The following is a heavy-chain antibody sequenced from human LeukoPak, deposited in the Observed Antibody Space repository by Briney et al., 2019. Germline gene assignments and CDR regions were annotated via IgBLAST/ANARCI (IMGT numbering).Heavy chain of an antibody. Sequence: PSETLSLTCTVSGGSINSYYWSWIRQPPGKGLEWIGYIYYSGGTNFNPSLKSRVTISVDTSKNQFSLKLTSVTAADTAVYYCARQQYYYDSRGYRYYYFDVWGRGTLVTVSS. J-gene: IGHJ2*01. CDR1: GGSINSYY. CDR2: IYYSGGT. CDR3: ARQQYYYDSRGYRYYYFDV. V-gene: IGHV4-59*08. D-gene: IGHD3-22*01.